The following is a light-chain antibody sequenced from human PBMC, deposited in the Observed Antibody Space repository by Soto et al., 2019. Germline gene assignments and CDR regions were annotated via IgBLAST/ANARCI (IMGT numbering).Light chain of an antibody. J-gene: IGKJ3*01. V-gene: IGKV1-5*03. CDR1: QSISSW. CDR3: QQYNSYPFT. Sequence: DIQMTQSPSTLSASVGDRVTITCRASQSISSWLAWYQQKPGKAPKRLIYKASSLDSGVPSRFSGSGSGTEFTLTISSLQPDDFATYYCQQYNSYPFTFGPGTKVDIK. CDR2: KAS.